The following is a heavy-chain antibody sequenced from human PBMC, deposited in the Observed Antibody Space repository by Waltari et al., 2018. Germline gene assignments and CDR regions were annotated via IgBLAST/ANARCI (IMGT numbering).Heavy chain of an antibody. D-gene: IGHD2-21*02. J-gene: IGHJ4*02. Sequence: EVQLVESGGGLVQPGGSGRLYWVASGFKFSSYSMNWLRLPPGKGLEWVSSISGDNSYTFYSGSVKGRFTISRDNAKNSLFLQMNGLRDEDTAIYYCAKEGLGGDRQFDYWGQGTLVSVSS. CDR2: ISGDNSYT. V-gene: IGHV3-21*06. CDR3: AKEGLGGDRQFDY. CDR1: GFKFSSYS.